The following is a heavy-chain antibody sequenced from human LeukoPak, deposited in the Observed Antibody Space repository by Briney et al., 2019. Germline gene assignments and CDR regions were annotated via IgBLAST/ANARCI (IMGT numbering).Heavy chain of an antibody. CDR1: GFTFSSYE. Sequence: GGSLRLSCAASGFTFSSYEMHWVRQAPGKGLEWISYISSSGSTIYYADSVKGRFIISRDNAKNSLYLQMNSLRAEDTAVYYCARVHYNTAMVDIDYWGQGTLVTVSS. J-gene: IGHJ4*02. CDR3: ARVHYNTAMVDIDY. V-gene: IGHV3-48*03. CDR2: ISSSGSTI. D-gene: IGHD5-18*01.